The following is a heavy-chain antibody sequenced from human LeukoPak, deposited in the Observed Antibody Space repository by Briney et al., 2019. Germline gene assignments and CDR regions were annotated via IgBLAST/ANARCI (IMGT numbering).Heavy chain of an antibody. CDR2: IYTSGST. J-gene: IGHJ6*03. D-gene: IGHD3-3*01. V-gene: IGHV4-4*07. Sequence: SETLSLTCTVSGGSISSYYWSWIRQPAGRGMEWIGRIYTSGSTNYNPSLKSRVTISVDKSKNQFSLKLSSVTAADTAVYYCARDQYDFWSGYPSYYYYYYMDVWGKGTTVTVSS. CDR1: GGSISSYY. CDR3: ARDQYDFWSGYPSYYYYYYMDV.